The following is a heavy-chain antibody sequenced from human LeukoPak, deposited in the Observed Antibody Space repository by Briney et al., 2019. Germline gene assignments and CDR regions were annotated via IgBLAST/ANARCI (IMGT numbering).Heavy chain of an antibody. Sequence: GGSLRLSCAASGFTFSDHYMSWIRQAPGKGLEWVSYISSSGSTIYYADSVKGRFTISRDNAKNSLYLQMNSLRAEDTAVYYCATSPPTVVVVAAPLYYFDYWGQGTLVTVSS. D-gene: IGHD2-15*01. CDR1: GFTFSDHY. J-gene: IGHJ4*02. V-gene: IGHV3-11*01. CDR3: ATSPPTVVVVAAPLYYFDY. CDR2: ISSSGSTI.